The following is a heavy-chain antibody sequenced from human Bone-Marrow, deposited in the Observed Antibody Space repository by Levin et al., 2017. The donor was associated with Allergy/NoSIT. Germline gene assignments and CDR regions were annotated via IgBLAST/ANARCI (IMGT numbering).Heavy chain of an antibody. CDR1: GYTFTSFY. D-gene: IGHD5-24*01. CDR2: INPSGGRT. CDR3: ARDFGQDGDKWGRFDY. V-gene: IGHV1-46*01. J-gene: IGHJ4*02. Sequence: GESLKISCKASGYTFTSFYIHWVRQAPGQGLEWMGIINPSGGRTAYAQKFQGRLTMTMDTSTNTVYMELRGLRSDDTAVFYCARDFGQDGDKWGRFDYWGQGTLVAVSS.